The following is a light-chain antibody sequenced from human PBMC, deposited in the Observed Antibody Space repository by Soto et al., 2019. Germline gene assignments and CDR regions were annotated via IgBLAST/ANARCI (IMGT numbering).Light chain of an antibody. V-gene: IGLV1-40*01. Sequence: QAVVTQPPSVSGAPGQRVTISCTGSSSNIGAGYDVHWYQQLPGTAPKLLIYGNSNRPSGVPDRFSGSKSGTSASLAITGLQAEDEADYYCQSYDSSLSGSRDVVFGGGTQLTVL. J-gene: IGLJ2*01. CDR3: QSYDSSLSGSRDVV. CDR1: SSNIGAGYD. CDR2: GNS.